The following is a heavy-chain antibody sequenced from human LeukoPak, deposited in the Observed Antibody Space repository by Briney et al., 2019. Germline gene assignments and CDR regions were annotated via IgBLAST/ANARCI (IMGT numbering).Heavy chain of an antibody. J-gene: IGHJ3*01. CDR1: GFTFSSYG. V-gene: IGHV3-30*02. Sequence: GGSLRLSCAASGFTFSSYGMHWVRQAPGKGLEWVAFIRYDGSNKYYADSVKGRFTISRDNAKNSLYLQMNSLRAEDTAVYYCARDTDYAFDVWGQGTMVTVSS. CDR2: IRYDGSNK. CDR3: ARDTDYAFDV.